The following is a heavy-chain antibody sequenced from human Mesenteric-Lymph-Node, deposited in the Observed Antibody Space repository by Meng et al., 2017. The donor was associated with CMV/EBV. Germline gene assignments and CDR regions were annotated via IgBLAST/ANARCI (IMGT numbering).Heavy chain of an antibody. CDR2: IQPRFSIT. J-gene: IGHJ4*02. CDR1: GFTFRTYS. CDR3: AKDRTYDFWSHDSVGIDY. D-gene: IGHD3-3*01. V-gene: IGHV3-21*04. Sequence: GESLKISCRTSGFTFRTYSMNWVRQTPGKGLELVAAIQPRFSITYYLDTVKGRFTVSRDKAKNSLYLQMNSLRAEDTALYYCAKDRTYDFWSHDSVGIDYWGQGTLVTVSS.